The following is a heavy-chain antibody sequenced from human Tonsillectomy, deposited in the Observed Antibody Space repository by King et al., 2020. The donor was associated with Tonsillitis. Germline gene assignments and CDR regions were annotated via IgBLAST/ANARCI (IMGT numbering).Heavy chain of an antibody. CDR1: GFTFSGYW. CDR2: INEEGSEQ. D-gene: IGHD3-16*01. CDR3: TRDPAPWGW. V-gene: IGHV3-7*01. Sequence: VQLVESGGGLVQPGGSLRLSCAASGFTFSGYWMSWVRQTPGKGLEWVANINEEGSEQSYVDSVKGRFTISRDNAKNSLYLQMTSLRDEDTAVCYCTRDPAPWGWWGQGTLVTVSS. J-gene: IGHJ4*02.